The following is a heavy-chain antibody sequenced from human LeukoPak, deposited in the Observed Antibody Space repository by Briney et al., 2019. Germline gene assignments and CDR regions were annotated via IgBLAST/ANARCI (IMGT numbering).Heavy chain of an antibody. CDR2: ISYGGNT. CDR1: GDSISSYY. Sequence: SETLSLTCTVAGDSISSYYWSWIRQSPGEGLEWVGQISYGGNTKYNPSLRGRVTISADTSKFSLKLTSVTAADTAVYYCARGRVYFYGSGSRYLDDAFDLGGQGTTVTVSS. D-gene: IGHD3-10*01. J-gene: IGHJ3*01. CDR3: ARGRVYFYGSGSRYLDDAFDL. V-gene: IGHV4-59*01.